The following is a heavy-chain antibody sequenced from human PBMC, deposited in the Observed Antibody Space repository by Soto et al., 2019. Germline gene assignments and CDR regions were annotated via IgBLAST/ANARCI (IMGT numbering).Heavy chain of an antibody. Sequence: SETLSLTCTVSGGSISSGDYYWSWIRQPPGKGLEWMGYIYYSGSTYYNPSLKSRVTISVVTSKPQFSLKLSSVTAADTAVYYCARGGYCSSTSCYGNWFDPWGQGTLVTVSS. V-gene: IGHV4-30-4*01. CDR1: GGSISSGDYY. D-gene: IGHD2-2*01. CDR3: ARGGYCSSTSCYGNWFDP. CDR2: IYYSGST. J-gene: IGHJ5*02.